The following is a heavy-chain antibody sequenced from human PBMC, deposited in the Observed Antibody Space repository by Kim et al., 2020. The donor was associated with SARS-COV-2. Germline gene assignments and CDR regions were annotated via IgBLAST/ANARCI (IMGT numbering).Heavy chain of an antibody. CDR1: GFTFSSYE. CDR2: ISSSGSTI. J-gene: IGHJ6*02. D-gene: IGHD3-9*01. Sequence: GGSLRLSCAASGFTFSSYEMNWVRQAPGKGLEWVSYISSSGSTIYYADSVKGRFTISRDNAKNSLYLQMNSLRAEDTAVYYCARDSSGFYDISGYGMDVWGQGTTVTVSS. CDR3: ARDSSGFYDISGYGMDV. V-gene: IGHV3-48*03.